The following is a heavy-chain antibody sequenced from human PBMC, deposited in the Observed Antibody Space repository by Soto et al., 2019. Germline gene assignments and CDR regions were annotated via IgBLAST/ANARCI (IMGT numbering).Heavy chain of an antibody. CDR2: IYYSGST. CDR3: ARGSGYGLAHYFDY. CDR1: GGSISSYY. D-gene: IGHD6-25*01. Sequence: PSETLSLTCTVSGGSISSYYWSWIRQPPGKGLEWIGYIYYSGSTNYNPSLKSRATISVDTSKNQFSLKLRSVTAADTAVYYCARGSGYGLAHYFDYWGQGTLVTVSS. J-gene: IGHJ4*02. V-gene: IGHV4-59*12.